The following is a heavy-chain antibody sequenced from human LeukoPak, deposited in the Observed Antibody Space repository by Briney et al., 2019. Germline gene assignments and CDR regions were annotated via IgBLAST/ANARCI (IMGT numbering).Heavy chain of an antibody. CDR2: IYHSGST. V-gene: IGHV4-4*02. J-gene: IGHJ2*01. Sequence: PSGTLSLTCAVSGGSISSSNWWSWVRQPPGKGLEWIGEIYHSGSTNYNPSLKSRVTISVDKSKNQFSLKLSSVTAADTAVYYCTRGPPLYCSSTSCYYWCFDLWGRGTLVTVSS. CDR1: GGSISSSNW. D-gene: IGHD2-2*01. CDR3: TRGPPLYCSSTSCYYWCFDL.